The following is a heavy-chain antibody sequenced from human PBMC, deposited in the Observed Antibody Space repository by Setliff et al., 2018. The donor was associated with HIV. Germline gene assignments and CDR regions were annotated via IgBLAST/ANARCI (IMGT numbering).Heavy chain of an antibody. V-gene: IGHV4-39*02. CDR2: VYQSGST. Sequence: SETLSLTCTVYGASISNSNSYWGWIRQPPGKRLEWLGSVYQSGSTSSNPSLSSRLTISVDTSKNQVSLRLSSVTAADTGVYYCARGSWVGATTPTDYWGRGKLVTVSS. D-gene: IGHD1-26*01. J-gene: IGHJ4*02. CDR1: GASISNSNSY. CDR3: ARGSWVGATTPTDY.